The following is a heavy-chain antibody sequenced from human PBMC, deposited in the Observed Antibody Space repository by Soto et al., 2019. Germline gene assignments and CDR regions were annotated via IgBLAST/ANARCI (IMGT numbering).Heavy chain of an antibody. CDR1: GYTFSNFW. CDR3: ARRVAAAGTAKPFDY. Sequence: PGESLKISCQCSGYTFSNFWIAWVRQLPGKGLEYMGIIYPGDSETRYSPSFQGQVTISADKSISTAYLQWSSLKASDTAMYYCARRVAAAGTAKPFDYWGQGTLVTVSS. CDR2: IYPGDSET. J-gene: IGHJ4*02. V-gene: IGHV5-51*01. D-gene: IGHD6-13*01.